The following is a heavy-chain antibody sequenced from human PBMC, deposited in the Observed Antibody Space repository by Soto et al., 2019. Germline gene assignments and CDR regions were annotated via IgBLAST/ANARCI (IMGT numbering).Heavy chain of an antibody. Sequence: SVPTLVNPTQTLKLTCTFSGFSLSTSGMCVSWIRQPPWKSLEWLALIDWDDDKYYSTSLKTRLTISKDTSKNLVVLTMTNMDPVDTATYYCARKGIVGATPYYYYGMDVWGQGSTVTVTS. CDR3: ARKGIVGATPYYYYGMDV. J-gene: IGHJ6*02. CDR2: IDWDDDK. CDR1: GFSLSTSGMC. D-gene: IGHD1-26*01. V-gene: IGHV2-70*01.